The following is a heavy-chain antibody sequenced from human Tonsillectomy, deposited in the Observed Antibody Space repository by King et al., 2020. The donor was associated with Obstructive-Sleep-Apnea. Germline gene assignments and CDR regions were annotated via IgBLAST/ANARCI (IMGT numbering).Heavy chain of an antibody. CDR3: ARTPGIAAAGIGWFDP. CDR2: IYYSGST. D-gene: IGHD6-13*01. J-gene: IGHJ5*02. V-gene: IGHV4-39*01. Sequence: QLQESGPGLVKPSETLSLTCTVSGGSISSSSYYWGWNRQPPGKGLEWIGSIYYSGSTYYNPSLKSRVTISVDTSKNQFSLKLSSVTAADTAVYYCARTPGIAAAGIGWFDPWGQGTLVTVSS. CDR1: GGSISSSSYY.